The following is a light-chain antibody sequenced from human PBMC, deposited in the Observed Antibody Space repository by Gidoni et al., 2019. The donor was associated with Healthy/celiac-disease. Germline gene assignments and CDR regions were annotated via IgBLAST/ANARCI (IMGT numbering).Light chain of an antibody. Sequence: DIVMTRSPLSLPVTPGEPASISCRSSQSLLHSNGYNYLDWYLQKPGQSPQLLIYLGSNRASGVPDRFSGSGSGTDFTLKISRVEAEDVGVYYCMQGGSFGXGTKLEIK. J-gene: IGKJ2*04. CDR1: QSLLHSNGYNY. V-gene: IGKV2-28*01. CDR3: MQGGS. CDR2: LGS.